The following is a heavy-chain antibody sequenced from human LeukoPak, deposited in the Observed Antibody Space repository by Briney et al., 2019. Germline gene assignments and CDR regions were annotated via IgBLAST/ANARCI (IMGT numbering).Heavy chain of an antibody. D-gene: IGHD3-3*01. CDR3: SRQELRFLEWLRYFDH. CDR2: IYYSGST. J-gene: IGHJ4*02. CDR1: GGSISSSSYY. V-gene: IGHV4-39*01. Sequence: SETLSLTCTVSGGSISSSSYYWGWIRQPPGKGLEWIGSIYYSGSTYYNPSLKSRVTISVDTSKNQFSLKLSSVTAADTAVYYCSRQELRFLEWLRYFDHWGEGTVVTVSS.